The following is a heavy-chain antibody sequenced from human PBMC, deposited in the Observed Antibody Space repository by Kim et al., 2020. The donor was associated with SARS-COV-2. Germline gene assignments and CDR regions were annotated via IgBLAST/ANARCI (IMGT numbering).Heavy chain of an antibody. CDR2: INPSGGST. J-gene: IGHJ4*02. D-gene: IGHD6-13*01. Sequence: ASVKVSCKASGYTFTSYYMHWVRQAPGQGLEWMGIINPSGGSTSYAQKFQGRVTMTRDTSTSTVYMELNSLRSEDTAVYYCARDRDIHVGQQLVRSYFDYWGQGTLVTVSS. CDR3: ARDRDIHVGQQLVRSYFDY. CDR1: GYTFTSYY. V-gene: IGHV1-46*01.